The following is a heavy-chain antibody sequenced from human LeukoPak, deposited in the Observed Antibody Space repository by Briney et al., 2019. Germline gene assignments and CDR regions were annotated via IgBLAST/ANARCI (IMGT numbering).Heavy chain of an antibody. D-gene: IGHD3-16*02. CDR1: GFTFSDYY. Sequence: PGGSLGLSCAASGFTFSDYYMSWIRQAPGKGLEWVSYISNSGSTIYYADSVKGRFTISRDNAKNSLYLQMNSLRAEDTAVYYCARAPQDYDYVWGSYPDYRGQGTLVTVSS. CDR3: ARAPQDYDYVWGSYPDY. CDR2: ISNSGSTI. J-gene: IGHJ4*02. V-gene: IGHV3-11*01.